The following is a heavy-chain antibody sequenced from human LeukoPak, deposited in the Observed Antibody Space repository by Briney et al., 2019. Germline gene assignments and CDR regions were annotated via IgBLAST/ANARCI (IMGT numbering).Heavy chain of an antibody. J-gene: IGHJ4*02. D-gene: IGHD3-16*02. V-gene: IGHV3-48*03. CDR2: ISSSGSTI. CDR1: GFTFSSYE. Sequence: GGSLRLSCAASGFTFSSYEMNWVRQAPGKGLEWVSYISSSGSTIYYADSVKGRFTISRDNAKNSLYLQMNSLRAEDTAVYYCARTSMITFGGVIVIPFDYWGQGTLATVSS. CDR3: ARTSMITFGGVIVIPFDY.